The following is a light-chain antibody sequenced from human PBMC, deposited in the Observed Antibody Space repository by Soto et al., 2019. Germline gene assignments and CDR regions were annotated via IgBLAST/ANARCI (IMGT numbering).Light chain of an antibody. J-gene: IGKJ3*01. Sequence: EIVMPQSPATLSVSPGERASLSCRASQSVGSKLAWYQHKPGQAPRLLIYDASTRATGFPARFSGSGSGTEFTLTISSLQPEDFAVYYCKQYNNWPPFAFGPRTKVDIK. CDR1: QSVGSK. CDR2: DAS. CDR3: KQYNNWPPFA. V-gene: IGKV3-15*01.